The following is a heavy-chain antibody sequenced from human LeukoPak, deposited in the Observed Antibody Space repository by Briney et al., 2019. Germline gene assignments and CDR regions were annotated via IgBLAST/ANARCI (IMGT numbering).Heavy chain of an antibody. J-gene: IGHJ6*03. CDR3: ARGQLGFWSGYYTSNYYYYYMDV. V-gene: IGHV4-34*01. CDR1: GGSFSGYY. D-gene: IGHD3-3*01. CDR2: INHSGST. Sequence: SETLSLTCAGYGGSFSGYYWSWIRQPPGKGLEWIGEINHSGSTNYNPSLKSRVTISVDTSKNQFSLKLSSVTAADTAVYYCARGQLGFWSGYYTSNYYYYYMDVWGKGTTVTVSS.